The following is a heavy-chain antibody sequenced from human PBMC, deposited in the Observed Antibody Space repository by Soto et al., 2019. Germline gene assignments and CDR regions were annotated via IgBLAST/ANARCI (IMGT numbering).Heavy chain of an antibody. Sequence: PVGSLRLSCAASGFTFSSYSMNWVRQAPGKGLEWVSSISSSSSYIYYADSVKGRFTISRDNAKNSLYLQMNSLRAEDTAVYYCARDCEYSSSPFDPWGQGTLVTVSS. CDR3: ARDCEYSSSPFDP. J-gene: IGHJ5*02. D-gene: IGHD6-13*01. CDR1: GFTFSSYS. CDR2: ISSSSSYI. V-gene: IGHV3-21*01.